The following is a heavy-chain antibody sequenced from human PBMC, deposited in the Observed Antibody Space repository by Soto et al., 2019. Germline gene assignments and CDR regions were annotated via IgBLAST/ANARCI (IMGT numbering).Heavy chain of an antibody. D-gene: IGHD3-9*01. Sequence: QLQLQESGPGLVKPSETLSLTCTVSGGSISSSSYYWGWIRQPPGKGLEWIGSIYYSGSTYYNPSLKSRVTISVDTSKNQFSLKLSSVTAADTAVYYCARYDILTGYSYFDYWGQGTLVTVSS. CDR3: ARYDILTGYSYFDY. CDR1: GGSISSSSYY. V-gene: IGHV4-39*01. CDR2: IYYSGST. J-gene: IGHJ4*02.